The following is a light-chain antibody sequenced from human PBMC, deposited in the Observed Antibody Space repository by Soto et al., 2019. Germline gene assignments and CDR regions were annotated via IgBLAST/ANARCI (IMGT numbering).Light chain of an antibody. Sequence: EIVLTQSPVTLCFSPWERATVSCRASQSVSSSYLAWYQQKPGQAPRLLIYGASSRATGIPDRFSGSGSGTDFTLTISRLEPEDFAVYYCQQYGSSPRITFGQGTRLEIK. CDR3: QQYGSSPRIT. CDR1: QSVSSSY. V-gene: IGKV3-20*01. J-gene: IGKJ5*01. CDR2: GAS.